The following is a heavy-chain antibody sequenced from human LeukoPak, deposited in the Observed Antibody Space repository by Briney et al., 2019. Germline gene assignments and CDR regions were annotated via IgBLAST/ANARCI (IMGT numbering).Heavy chain of an antibody. CDR1: GYTFYSHG. CDR3: ARGVWGDAFDI. V-gene: IGHV1-18*01. CDR2: ISTFTGNT. D-gene: IGHD7-27*01. Sequence: GASVKVSCKASGYTFYSHGVTWVRQAPGQGLEWMGWISTFTGNTNYAQKFQDRVTITTDTSTSTAYMERRSLRSDDTAMYYCARGVWGDAFDIWGQGTTVTV. J-gene: IGHJ3*02.